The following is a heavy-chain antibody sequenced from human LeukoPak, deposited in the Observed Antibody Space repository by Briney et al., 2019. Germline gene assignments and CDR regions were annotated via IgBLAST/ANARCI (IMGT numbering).Heavy chain of an antibody. CDR2: ISGSGGST. Sequence: GGSLRLSCAASGFTFSSYAMSWVRQAPGKGLEWVSAISGSGGSTYYADSVKGRFTISRDNSKNTLYLQMTSLRAEDTAVYYCAKGGTELVRYFDWLLDYWGQGTLVTVSS. D-gene: IGHD3-9*01. J-gene: IGHJ4*02. CDR3: AKGGTELVRYFDWLLDY. CDR1: GFTFSSYA. V-gene: IGHV3-23*01.